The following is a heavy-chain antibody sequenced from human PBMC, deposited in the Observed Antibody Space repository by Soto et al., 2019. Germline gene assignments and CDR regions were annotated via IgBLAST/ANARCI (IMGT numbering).Heavy chain of an antibody. Sequence: SETLSLTCAVSGGSISSSNWWCWVRRPRGKGRERIGGIYHSGGTNYNPSLKSRVTILVDESKNHVTLQLSSVTAADTAVYYCASGRDIVVVPAALDYYFDYWGQGTLVTVSS. V-gene: IGHV4-4*02. J-gene: IGHJ4*02. CDR2: IYHSGGT. CDR3: ASGRDIVVVPAALDYYFDY. CDR1: GGSISSSNW. D-gene: IGHD2-2*01.